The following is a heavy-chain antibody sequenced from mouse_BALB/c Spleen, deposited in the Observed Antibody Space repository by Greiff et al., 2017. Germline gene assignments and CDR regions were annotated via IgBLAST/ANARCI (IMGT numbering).Heavy chain of an antibody. V-gene: IGHV5-6-4*01. CDR3: TNYRYDGNYFDY. D-gene: IGHD2-14*01. J-gene: IGHJ2*01. CDR2: ISSGGSYT. Sequence: EVQGVESGGGLVKPGGSLKLSCAASGFTFSSYTMSWVRQTPEKRLEWVATISSGGSYTYYPDSVKGRFTISRDNAKNTLYLQMSSLKSEDTAMYYCTNYRYDGNYFDYWGQGTTLTVSS. CDR1: GFTFSSYT.